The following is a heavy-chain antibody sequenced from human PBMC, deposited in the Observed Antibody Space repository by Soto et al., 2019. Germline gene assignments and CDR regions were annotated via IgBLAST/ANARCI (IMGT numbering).Heavy chain of an antibody. V-gene: IGHV4-4*07. J-gene: IGHJ5*02. CDR3: ARNDYEAGRVRNWFDP. Sequence: PSETLSLTCTVSGGSISSYYWSWIRQPAGKGLEWIGRIYTSGSTNYNPSLKSRVTMSVDTSKNQFSLKLSSVTAADTAVYYCARNDYEAGRVRNWFDPWGQGTLVTVSS. CDR2: IYTSGST. CDR1: GGSISSYY. D-gene: IGHD4-17*01.